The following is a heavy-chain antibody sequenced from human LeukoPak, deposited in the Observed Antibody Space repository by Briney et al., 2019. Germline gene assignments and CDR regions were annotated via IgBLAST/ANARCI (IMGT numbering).Heavy chain of an antibody. Sequence: SETLSLTCTVSGGSISSYYWSWIRQPPGKGLEWIGYIYYSGSTNYNPSLKSRVTISVDTSKNQFSLKLSSVTAADTAVYYCARDRYDILTGYPVPDYWGQGTLVTVSS. CDR3: ARDRYDILTGYPVPDY. CDR2: IYYSGST. V-gene: IGHV4-59*01. D-gene: IGHD3-9*01. J-gene: IGHJ4*02. CDR1: GGSISSYY.